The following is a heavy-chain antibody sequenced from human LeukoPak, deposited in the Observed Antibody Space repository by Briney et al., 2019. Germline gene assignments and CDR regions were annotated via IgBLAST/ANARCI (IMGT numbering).Heavy chain of an antibody. CDR1: RFTFDDYA. J-gene: IGHJ6*03. V-gene: IGHV3-43*02. Sequence: GGSLRLSCAASRFTFDDYAMHWVRQAPGKGLEWVSLISGDGGSTYYADSVKGRFTISRDNSKNSLYLQMNSLRTEDTALYYCAKDRLRQYYYDSSGYYYYYYYMDVWGKGTTVTVSS. CDR2: ISGDGGST. D-gene: IGHD3-22*01. CDR3: AKDRLRQYYYDSSGYYYYYYYMDV.